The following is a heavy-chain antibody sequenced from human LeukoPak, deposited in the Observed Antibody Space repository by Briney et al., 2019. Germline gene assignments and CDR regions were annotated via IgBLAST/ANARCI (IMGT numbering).Heavy chain of an antibody. Sequence: SETLSLTCTVSGGSISSSSYYWGWIRLPPGKGLDWIGSIYYSGSTYYNPSLKSRVTISVDTSKNQFSLKLSSVTAADTAVYYCASRDYYDSSGYHDYWGQGTLVTVSS. CDR3: ASRDYYDSSGYHDY. CDR2: IYYSGST. CDR1: GGSISSSSYY. J-gene: IGHJ4*02. V-gene: IGHV4-39*01. D-gene: IGHD3-22*01.